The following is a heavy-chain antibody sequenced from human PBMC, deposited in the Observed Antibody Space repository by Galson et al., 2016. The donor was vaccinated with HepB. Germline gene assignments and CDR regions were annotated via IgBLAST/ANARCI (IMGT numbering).Heavy chain of an antibody. CDR2: ISAYNDNA. V-gene: IGHV1-18*01. Sequence: SVKVSCKASGYAFTSYSISWVRQAPGQGLEWMGWISAYNDNANYAPNFQGRLTMTTDTSTTTAYMEMRSLRSDDTATYYCARDKGTSGWYYWGQGTLVIVSS. D-gene: IGHD6-19*01. CDR1: GYAFTSYS. J-gene: IGHJ4*02. CDR3: ARDKGTSGWYY.